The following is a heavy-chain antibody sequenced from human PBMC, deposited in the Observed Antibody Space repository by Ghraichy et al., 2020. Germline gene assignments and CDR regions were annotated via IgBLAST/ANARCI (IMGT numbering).Heavy chain of an antibody. D-gene: IGHD3-10*01. Sequence: GGSLRLSCAASGFTFSSYAMSWVRQAPGKGLEWVSAISGSGGSTYYADSVKGRFTISRDNSKNTLYLQMNSLRAEDTAVYYCAKCRSNLLWFGELKFGDSNWFDPWGQGTLVTVSS. CDR1: GFTFSSYA. CDR3: AKCRSNLLWFGELKFGDSNWFDP. V-gene: IGHV3-23*01. J-gene: IGHJ5*02. CDR2: ISGSGGST.